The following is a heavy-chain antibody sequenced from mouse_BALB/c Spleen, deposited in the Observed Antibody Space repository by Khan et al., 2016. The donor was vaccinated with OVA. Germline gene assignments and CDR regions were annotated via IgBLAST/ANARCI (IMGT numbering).Heavy chain of an antibody. D-gene: IGHD1-1*02. V-gene: IGHV2-9*02. CDR2: IWAGGNT. CDR1: GFSLTNYG. Sequence: QVQLKESGPGLVAPSQSLSITCTVSGFSLTNYGVHWVRQPPGKGLEWLGVIWAGGNTNYTSAPMSRLSIRKDNSKSQVFLKMHSLHTDDTSMYYCAGDRGGFDYWGQGTTLTVSS. J-gene: IGHJ2*01. CDR3: AGDRGGFDY.